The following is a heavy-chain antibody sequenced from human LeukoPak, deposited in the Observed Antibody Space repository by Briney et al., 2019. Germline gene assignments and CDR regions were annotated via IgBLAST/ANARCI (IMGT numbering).Heavy chain of an antibody. J-gene: IGHJ4*02. CDR2: IYYSGST. CDR3: ARDLRDDSSGYLDY. D-gene: IGHD3-22*01. CDR1: GGSISSGGYY. Sequence: SQTLSLTCTVSGGSISSGGYYWSWIRQHPGKGLEWIGYIYYSGSTYYNPSLKSRVTISVDTSKNQFSLKLSPVTAADTAVYYCARDLRDDSSGYLDYWGQGTLVTVSS. V-gene: IGHV4-31*03.